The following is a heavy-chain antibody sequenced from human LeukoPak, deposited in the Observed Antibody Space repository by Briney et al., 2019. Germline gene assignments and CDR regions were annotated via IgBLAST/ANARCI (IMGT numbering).Heavy chain of an antibody. J-gene: IGHJ4*02. D-gene: IGHD6-19*01. CDR2: IHYSGST. CDR1: GGSINSYY. CDR3: ARTRSGWYYFDY. Sequence: PSETLSLTCSVSGGSINSYYLSWIRQPPGKGLEWIGYIHYSGSTNYNPSLKSRVTISLDTSKTQFSLKLRSVTAVDTAVYYCARTRSGWYYFDYWGQGTLVTVSS. V-gene: IGHV4-59*01.